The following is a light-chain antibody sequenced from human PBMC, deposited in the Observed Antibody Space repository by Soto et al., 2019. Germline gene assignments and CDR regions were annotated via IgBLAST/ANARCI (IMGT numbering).Light chain of an antibody. J-gene: IGKJ4*01. CDR2: AAS. CDR3: QQSYRTPFT. Sequence: DIQMTQSPSSLSASVGDRVTITCRASQSISSYLNWYQQKPGKAPKLLIYAASSLQSGVPSRFSDSGSGTDFTLTISSLQPEDFATYFCQQSYRTPFTFGGGTKVEIK. V-gene: IGKV1-39*01. CDR1: QSISSY.